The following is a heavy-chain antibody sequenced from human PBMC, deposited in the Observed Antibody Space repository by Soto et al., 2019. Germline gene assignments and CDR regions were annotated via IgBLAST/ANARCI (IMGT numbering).Heavy chain of an antibody. J-gene: IGHJ4*02. CDR2: ISTYNVDT. V-gene: IGHV1-18*01. Sequence: FSLSSAGYTLSSYGVCSGRQAPGQGLEWMGWISTYNVDTKYADKFQGRLTMSSDTSTTTAFMELRRLRSDDTAVYYCVRGGFAYGYLDYWGQGTLVTVSS. D-gene: IGHD5-18*01. CDR1: GYTLSSYG. CDR3: VRGGFAYGYLDY.